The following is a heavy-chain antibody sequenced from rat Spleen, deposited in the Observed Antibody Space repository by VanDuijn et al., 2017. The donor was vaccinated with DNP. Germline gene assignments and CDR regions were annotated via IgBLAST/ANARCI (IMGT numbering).Heavy chain of an antibody. V-gene: IGHV2-77*01. J-gene: IGHJ3*01. CDR2: IWGDGST. D-gene: IGHD1-3*01. CDR1: GFSLTSYG. CDR3: MVSTFAY. Sequence: QVQMKETGPGLVQTTQTLSVTCTVSGFSLTSYGVHWVRQPPGKGLEWMGIIWGDGSTYYNSSLKSRLSISRDTSKSKVFLIMNSLQTDDTAVYYCMVSTFAYWGQGTLVTVSS.